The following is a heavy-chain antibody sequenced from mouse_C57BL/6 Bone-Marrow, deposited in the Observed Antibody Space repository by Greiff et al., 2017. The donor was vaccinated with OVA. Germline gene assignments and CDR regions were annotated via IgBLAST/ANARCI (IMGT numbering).Heavy chain of an antibody. Sequence: VQLQQSGAELVRPGASVKLSCKASGYTFTDYYINWVKQRPGQGLEWIARIYPGSGNTYYNEKFKGKATLTAERSSSTAYMQLSSLTSEDSAVYFCARGGTTVVPPYYFDYWGQGTTLTVSS. CDR1: GYTFTDYY. J-gene: IGHJ2*01. CDR3: ARGGTTVVPPYYFDY. V-gene: IGHV1-76*01. CDR2: IYPGSGNT. D-gene: IGHD1-1*01.